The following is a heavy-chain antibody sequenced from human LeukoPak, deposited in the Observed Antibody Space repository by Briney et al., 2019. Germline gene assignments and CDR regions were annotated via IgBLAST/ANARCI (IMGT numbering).Heavy chain of an antibody. D-gene: IGHD1-1*01. Sequence: GGSLRLSCAASGFTFNNYAMSWVRQAPGKGLEWVSFISTSSSYIYYADSVKGRFTISRDNSKNSLYLQMNSLRAEDTAVYYCARDQDWNDRGGLDYWGQGTLVIVSS. V-gene: IGHV3-21*01. CDR2: ISTSSSYI. CDR1: GFTFNNYA. CDR3: ARDQDWNDRGGLDY. J-gene: IGHJ4*02.